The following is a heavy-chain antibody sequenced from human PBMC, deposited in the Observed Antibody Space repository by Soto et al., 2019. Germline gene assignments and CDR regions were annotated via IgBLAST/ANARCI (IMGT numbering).Heavy chain of an antibody. CDR2: ISSTGDSI. J-gene: IGHJ1*01. CDR3: ARVKAYGDSASSVFQE. D-gene: IGHD4-17*01. CDR1: GFTFSSYS. V-gene: IGHV3-48*01. Sequence: EVQLVESGGGLVQPGGSLRLSCAASGFTFSSYSMNWVRQPPGKGLEWVSYISSTGDSIQEADSAKGRFIISRDNAKNSQYLQMTRLRAEDTAVYYCARVKAYGDSASSVFQEWGQGTLVAVSS.